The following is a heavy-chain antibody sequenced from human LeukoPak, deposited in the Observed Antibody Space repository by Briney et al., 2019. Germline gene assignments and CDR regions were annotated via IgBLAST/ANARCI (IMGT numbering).Heavy chain of an antibody. CDR3: AKTAVAFYFDF. D-gene: IGHD4-23*01. V-gene: IGHV3-30*18. Sequence: PGGSLRLSCAASGFIFSTSTIHWIRQAPGKGLEWVAVISFDGKNKYYADSVKGRFIISRDNSKNTLYLQLNSLRPEDTAVYYCAKTAVAFYFDFWGQGTLVTVSS. CDR2: ISFDGKNK. CDR1: GFIFSTST. J-gene: IGHJ4*02.